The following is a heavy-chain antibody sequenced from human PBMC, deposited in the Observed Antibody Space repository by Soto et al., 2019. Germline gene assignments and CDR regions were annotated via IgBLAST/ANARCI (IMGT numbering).Heavy chain of an antibody. Sequence: ASVKVSCKASGGTFSSYTSSWVRQAPGQGLEWMGRIIPILGIANYAQKFQGRVTITADKSTSTAYMELSSLRSEDTAVYYCARDTGIAVFDYWGQGTLVTVSS. D-gene: IGHD1-1*01. CDR1: GGTFSSYT. V-gene: IGHV1-69*02. CDR3: ARDTGIAVFDY. J-gene: IGHJ4*02. CDR2: IIPILGIA.